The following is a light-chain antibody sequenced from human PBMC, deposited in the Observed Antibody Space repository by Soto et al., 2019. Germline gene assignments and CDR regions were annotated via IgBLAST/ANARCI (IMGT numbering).Light chain of an antibody. CDR3: HQRSKWPLT. CDR2: DAS. J-gene: IGKJ4*01. CDR1: QSVRSY. V-gene: IGKV3-11*01. Sequence: EIVLTQSPATLSLSPGERATLSCRASQSVRSYLAWYQQKPGQAPRLLIYDASNRATDIPARFSGSGSGTDFTLTISSLAPEDSAVYYCHQRSKWPLTFGGGTKVEIK.